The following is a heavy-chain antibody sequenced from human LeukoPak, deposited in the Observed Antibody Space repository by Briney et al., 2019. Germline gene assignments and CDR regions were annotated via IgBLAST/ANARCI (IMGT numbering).Heavy chain of an antibody. CDR1: GGSIGSGDYY. J-gene: IGHJ6*03. V-gene: IGHV4-30-4*08. CDR3: ARETPHDSSGYYRRNYYYYYMDV. CDR2: IYYSGST. Sequence: SETLSLTCTVSGGSIGSGDYYWSWIRQPPGEGLEWIGYIYYSGSTYYNPSLKSRVTISVDTSKNQFSLKLSSVTAADTAVYYCARETPHDSSGYYRRNYYYYYMDVWGKGTTVTVSS. D-gene: IGHD3-22*01.